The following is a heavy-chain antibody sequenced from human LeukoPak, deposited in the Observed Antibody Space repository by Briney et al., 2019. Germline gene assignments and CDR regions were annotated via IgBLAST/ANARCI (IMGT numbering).Heavy chain of an antibody. CDR1: GYTFTGYY. V-gene: IGHV1-2*02. D-gene: IGHD2/OR15-2a*01. Sequence: GASVKVSCKASGYTFTGYYMHWVRQAPGQGLEWMGWINPDSGGTNYAQKFQGRVTMTRDTSISTAYMELSRLRSDDTAVYYCARDRNYLQGFDPWGQGTLVTVSS. CDR3: ARDRNYLQGFDP. J-gene: IGHJ5*02. CDR2: INPDSGGT.